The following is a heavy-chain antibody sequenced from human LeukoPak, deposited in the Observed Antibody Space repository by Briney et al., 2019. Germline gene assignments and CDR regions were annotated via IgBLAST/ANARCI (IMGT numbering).Heavy chain of an antibody. Sequence: GGSLRLSCAASGFTFSSYSMNWVRQAPGKGLEWVSSISSSSSYIYYADSVKGRFTISRDNAKNSLYLQMNSLRAEDTTVYYCARSGMATILRLGFDYWGQGTLVTVSS. J-gene: IGHJ4*02. V-gene: IGHV3-21*01. D-gene: IGHD5-24*01. CDR1: GFTFSSYS. CDR2: ISSSSSYI. CDR3: ARSGMATILRLGFDY.